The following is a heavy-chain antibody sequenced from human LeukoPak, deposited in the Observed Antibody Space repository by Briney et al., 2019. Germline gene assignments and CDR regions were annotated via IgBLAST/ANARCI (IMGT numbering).Heavy chain of an antibody. J-gene: IGHJ6*02. CDR2: ISAYNGNT. CDR1: GYTFTSYG. Sequence: ASVKVSCKASGYTFTSYGISWVRQAPGQGLEWMGWISAYNGNTNYAQKLQGRVTMTTDTSTSTAYMELRSLRSDDTAVYYCARDLYYDSSGYYYKRWYYGMDVWGQGTTVTVSS. D-gene: IGHD3-22*01. V-gene: IGHV1-18*01. CDR3: ARDLYYDSSGYYYKRWYYGMDV.